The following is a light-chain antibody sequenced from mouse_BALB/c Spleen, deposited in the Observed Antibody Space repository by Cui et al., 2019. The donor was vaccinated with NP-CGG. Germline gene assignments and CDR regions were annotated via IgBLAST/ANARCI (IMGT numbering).Light chain of an antibody. CDR2: GTN. CDR1: TGAVTTSNY. V-gene: IGLV1*01. CDR3: ALWYSNHWV. Sequence: AVVTQVSELTTSPGETVTLTCRSSTGAVTTSNYANWVQEKPDHLFTGLIGGTNNRAPGVPARFSGSLIGDKAALTITGAQTEDEAIYFCALWYSNHWVFGGGTKLTVL. J-gene: IGLJ1*01.